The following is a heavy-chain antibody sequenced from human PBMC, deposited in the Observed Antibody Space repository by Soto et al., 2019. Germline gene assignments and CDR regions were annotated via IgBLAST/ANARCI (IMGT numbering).Heavy chain of an antibody. J-gene: IGHJ5*02. CDR1: GFTFSSYA. CDR2: ISGSGGST. V-gene: IGHV3-23*01. Sequence: GGSLRLSCAASGFTFSSYAMSWVRQAPGKGLEWVSAISGSGGSTYYADSVKGRFTISRDNSKNTLYLQMNSLRAEDTAVYYCAKSPHRIFGVVQWGNWFDPWGQGTLVTVSS. CDR3: AKSPHRIFGVVQWGNWFDP. D-gene: IGHD3-3*01.